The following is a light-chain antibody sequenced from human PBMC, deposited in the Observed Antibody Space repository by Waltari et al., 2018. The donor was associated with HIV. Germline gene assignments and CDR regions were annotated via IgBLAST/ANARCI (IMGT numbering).Light chain of an antibody. Sequence: QSALTQPASVSGSPGQSITISCTGTSSDIGGYDYVSWYQQHPGKAPKLMIYGVSSRPSGFSNRCSGSRSGNTASLTIAGLQAEDEADYYCSTYTSSSTLAVFGGGTKLTVL. J-gene: IGLJ2*01. CDR3: STYTSSSTLAV. CDR2: GVS. V-gene: IGLV2-14*01. CDR1: SSDIGGYDY.